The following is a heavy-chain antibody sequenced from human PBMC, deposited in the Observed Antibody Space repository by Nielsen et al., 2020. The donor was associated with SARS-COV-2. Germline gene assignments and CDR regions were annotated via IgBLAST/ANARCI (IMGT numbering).Heavy chain of an antibody. CDR3: ARDQKPTYCGGDCYPGYFDY. Sequence: SETLSLTCTVSGYSISSGYYWGWIRQPPGKGLEWIGSIYHSGSTYYNPSLKSRVTISVDTSKNQFSLKLSSVTAADTAVYYCARDQKPTYCGGDCYPGYFDYWGQGTLVTVSS. V-gene: IGHV4-38-2*02. CDR2: IYHSGST. D-gene: IGHD2-21*02. J-gene: IGHJ4*02. CDR1: GYSISSGYY.